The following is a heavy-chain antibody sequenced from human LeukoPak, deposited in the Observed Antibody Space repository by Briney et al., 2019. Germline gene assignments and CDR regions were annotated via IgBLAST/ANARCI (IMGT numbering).Heavy chain of an antibody. CDR1: GCTFSSYA. V-gene: IGHV3-23*01. Sequence: GGSLRLSCAASGCTFSSYAMSWVRQAPGKGLDWVSAISGSGGNTYYADSVKGRFTISRDNSKNTLYLQMNSLRAEDTAVYYCAKDQYGGNPQYYFDYWGQGTLVTVSS. CDR2: ISGSGGNT. CDR3: AKDQYGGNPQYYFDY. J-gene: IGHJ4*02. D-gene: IGHD4-23*01.